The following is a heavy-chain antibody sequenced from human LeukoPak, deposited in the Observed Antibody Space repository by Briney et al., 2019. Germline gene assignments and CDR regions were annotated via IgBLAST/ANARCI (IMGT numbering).Heavy chain of an antibody. V-gene: IGHV1-69*13. CDR3: ATAYGGDYYGSGSHLYYYYGMDV. D-gene: IGHD3-10*01. Sequence: GASVKVSCKASGGTFSSYAISWVRQAPGQGLEWMGGIIPIFGTVNYAQKFQGRVTITADESTSTAYMELSSLRSEDTAVYYCATAYGGDYYGSGSHLYYYYGMDVWGQGTAVTVSS. CDR1: GGTFSSYA. CDR2: IIPIFGTV. J-gene: IGHJ6*02.